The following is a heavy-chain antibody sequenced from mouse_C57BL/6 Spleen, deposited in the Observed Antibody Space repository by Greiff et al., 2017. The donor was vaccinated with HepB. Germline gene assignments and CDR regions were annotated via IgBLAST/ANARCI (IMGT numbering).Heavy chain of an antibody. V-gene: IGHV1-55*01. CDR2: IYPGSGST. CDR1: GYTFTSYW. Sequence: QVQLQQPGAELVKPGASVKMSCKASGYTFTSYWITWVKQRPGQGLEWIGDIYPGSGSTNYNEKFKSKATLTVDTSSSTAYMQLSSLTSEDSAVYYCARRYVSSQAWFAYWGQGTLVTVSA. J-gene: IGHJ3*01. CDR3: ARRYVSSQAWFAY. D-gene: IGHD1-1*01.